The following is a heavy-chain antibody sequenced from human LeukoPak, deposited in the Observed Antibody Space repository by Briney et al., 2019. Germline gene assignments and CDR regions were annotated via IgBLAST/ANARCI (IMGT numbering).Heavy chain of an antibody. Sequence: GGSLRLSCAASGFTFSSYTMGWVRRAPGKGLEWISDINNSGGKTYYADSVKGRFTISRDNSKNALYLQLTSLRLEDTALYYCVKDLTGTWSFDYWGQGTLVTVSS. CDR3: VKDLTGTWSFDY. D-gene: IGHD3-9*01. V-gene: IGHV3-23*01. CDR2: INNSGGKT. CDR1: GFTFSSYT. J-gene: IGHJ4*02.